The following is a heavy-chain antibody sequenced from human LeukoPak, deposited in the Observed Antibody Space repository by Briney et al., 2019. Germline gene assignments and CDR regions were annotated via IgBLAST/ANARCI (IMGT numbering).Heavy chain of an antibody. CDR1: GGSISSSSYY. J-gene: IGHJ4*02. V-gene: IGHV4-39*01. Sequence: SETLSLTCTVSGGSISSSSYYWGWIRQPPGKGLEWIGGIYYSGSTYYNPSLKSRVTISVDTSKNQFSLKLSSMTAADTAVYYCARPLSDYYDSSGYYQPPYFDYWGQGTLVTVSS. D-gene: IGHD3-22*01. CDR3: ARPLSDYYDSSGYYQPPYFDY. CDR2: IYYSGST.